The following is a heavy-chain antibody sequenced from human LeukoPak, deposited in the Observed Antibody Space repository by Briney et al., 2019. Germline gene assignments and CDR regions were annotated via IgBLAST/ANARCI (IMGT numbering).Heavy chain of an antibody. Sequence: SVKVSCKASGGTFSSYAISWVRQAPGPGLEWMGRIIPILGIANYAQKFQGRVTITADKSTSTAYMELSSLRSEDTAVYYCARYGGYYRSYFDYWGQGTLVTVSS. CDR1: GGTFSSYA. D-gene: IGHD3-22*01. CDR3: ARYGGYYRSYFDY. CDR2: IIPILGIA. V-gene: IGHV1-69*04. J-gene: IGHJ4*02.